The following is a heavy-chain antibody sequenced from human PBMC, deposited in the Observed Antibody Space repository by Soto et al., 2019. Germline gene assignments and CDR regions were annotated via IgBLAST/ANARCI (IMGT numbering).Heavy chain of an antibody. CDR2: STHTGNT. CDR1: GYAFPHYV. CDR3: ARSGEHPFDY. Sequence: GSVKVSCKTSGYAFPHYVINWVRQAPGHGLEWMGFSTHTGNTNYAQNFQGRVVLTTDTSTSTAYMEVTSLRSDDTAVYYCARSGEHPFDYWGQGTPVTVSS. J-gene: IGHJ4*02. V-gene: IGHV1-18*01. D-gene: IGHD1-26*01.